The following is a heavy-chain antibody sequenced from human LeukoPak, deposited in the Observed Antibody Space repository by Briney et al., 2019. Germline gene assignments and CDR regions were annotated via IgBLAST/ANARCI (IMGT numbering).Heavy chain of an antibody. V-gene: IGHV4-39*01. Sequence: SETLSLTCTVSGGSISTYYWSWIRQPPGKGLEWIGSIYYSGSTYNNPSLKSRVTISVDTTKNQFSLKLTSVTAADTAVYYCASSPSGYWWNFDCWGQGTLVTVSS. CDR1: GGSISTYY. CDR2: IYYSGST. D-gene: IGHD3-22*01. J-gene: IGHJ4*02. CDR3: ASSPSGYWWNFDC.